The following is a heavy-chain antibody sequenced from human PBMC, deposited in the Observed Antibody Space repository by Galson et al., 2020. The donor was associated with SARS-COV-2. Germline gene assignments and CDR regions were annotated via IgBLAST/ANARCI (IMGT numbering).Heavy chain of an antibody. CDR3: ASLAGQPFDY. CDR2: ISSSSSTI. V-gene: IGHV3-48*01. CDR1: GFTFSSYS. Sequence: GGSLRLSCAASGFTFSSYSMNWVRQAPGKGLEWVSYISSSSSTIYYADSVKGRFTISRDNAKNSLYLQMNSLRAEDTAVYYCASLAGQPFDYWGQGTLVTVSS. D-gene: IGHD5-18*01. J-gene: IGHJ4*02.